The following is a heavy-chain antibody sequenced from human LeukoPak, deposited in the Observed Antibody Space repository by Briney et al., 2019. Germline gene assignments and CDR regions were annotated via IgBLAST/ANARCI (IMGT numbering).Heavy chain of an antibody. CDR2: IIPIFGTA. Sequence: SVKVSCKASGGTFSSYAISWVRQAPGQGLEWMGGIIPIFGTANYAQKFQGRVTITADKSTSTAYMELSSLRSEDTAVYYCTRDRLIAAAGSYYYYYMDVWGKGTTVTVSS. CDR1: GGTFSSYA. V-gene: IGHV1-69*06. CDR3: TRDRLIAAAGSYYYYYMDV. D-gene: IGHD6-13*01. J-gene: IGHJ6*03.